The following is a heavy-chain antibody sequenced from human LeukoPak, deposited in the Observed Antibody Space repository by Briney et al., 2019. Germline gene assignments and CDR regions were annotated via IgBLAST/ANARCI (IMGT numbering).Heavy chain of an antibody. D-gene: IGHD3-10*01. CDR1: GLTFSSYW. Sequence: GGSLRLSCAASGLTFSSYWMSWVRQAPGKGLEWVANIKQDGSEKYYVDSVKGRFTISRDNAKNSLYLQMNSLRAEDTAVYYCARSITMVRGVINDAFDIWGQGTMVTVSS. V-gene: IGHV3-7*01. J-gene: IGHJ3*02. CDR2: IKQDGSEK. CDR3: ARSITMVRGVINDAFDI.